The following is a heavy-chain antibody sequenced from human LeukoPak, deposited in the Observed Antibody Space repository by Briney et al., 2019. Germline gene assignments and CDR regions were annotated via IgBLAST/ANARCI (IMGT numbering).Heavy chain of an antibody. J-gene: IGHJ4*02. CDR3: ARDNYGGNPTHLDY. V-gene: IGHV3-21*01. D-gene: IGHD4-23*01. CDR2: ISSSSSYI. Sequence: GGSLRLSCAASGFTFSSYAMSWVRQAPGKGLEWVSSISSSSSYIYYADSVKGRFTISRDNAKNSLYLQMNSLRAEDTAVYYCARDNYGGNPTHLDYWGQGTLVTVSS. CDR1: GFTFSSYA.